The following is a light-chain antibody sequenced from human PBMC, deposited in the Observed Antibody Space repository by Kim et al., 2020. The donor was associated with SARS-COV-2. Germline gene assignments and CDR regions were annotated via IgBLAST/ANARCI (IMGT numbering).Light chain of an antibody. CDR1: QCVSSSY. Sequence: PGERAPLSNRASQCVSSSYLAWYQQKPGQAPRLLIYGASSRATGIPDRFSGSGSGTDFTLTISRLEPEDFAVYYCQQYGSSPPWTFGQGTKVDIK. J-gene: IGKJ1*01. V-gene: IGKV3-20*01. CDR3: QQYGSSPPWT. CDR2: GAS.